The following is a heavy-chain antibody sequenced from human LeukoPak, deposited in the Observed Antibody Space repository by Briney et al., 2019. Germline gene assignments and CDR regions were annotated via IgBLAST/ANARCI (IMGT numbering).Heavy chain of an antibody. V-gene: IGHV4-4*07. Sequence: SETLSLICTASGDSISSYYWSWIRQPAGKGLEWIGRIYSSGSTTYNPSLKSRVTMSIDTSKNQFSLKLSFVTAADTAVYYCARDSGTTGEVKFDPWGQGTLVTVSS. CDR1: GDSISSYY. CDR3: ARDSGTTGEVKFDP. CDR2: IYSSGST. J-gene: IGHJ5*02. D-gene: IGHD3-10*01.